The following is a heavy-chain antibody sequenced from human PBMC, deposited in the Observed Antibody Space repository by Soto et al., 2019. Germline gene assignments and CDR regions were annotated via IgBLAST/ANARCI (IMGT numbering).Heavy chain of an antibody. J-gene: IGHJ3*02. V-gene: IGHV3-30-3*01. CDR1: GFTFSSYA. D-gene: IGHD6-19*01. CDR3: ARDRPSGYSSGWYGDDAFDI. CDR2: ISYDGSNK. Sequence: QVQLVESGGGVVQPGRSLRLSCAASGFTFSSYAMHWVRQAPGKGLEWVAVISYDGSNKYYADFVKGRFTISRDNSKNTLYLQMNSLRAEDTAVYYCARDRPSGYSSGWYGDDAFDIWGQGTMVTVSS.